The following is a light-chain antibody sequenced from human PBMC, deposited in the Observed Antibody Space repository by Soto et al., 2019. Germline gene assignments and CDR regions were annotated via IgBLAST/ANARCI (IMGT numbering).Light chain of an antibody. V-gene: IGKV3-11*01. Sequence: EIVLTQSPATLSLSPGERATLSCRASQSLRSYLGWYQQKPGQAPRLVIYDISNRATGIPARFSGSGSGTDFTLTISSLEPEDFAVYYCQQRGNWPWTFGQGTKVEIK. CDR3: QQRGNWPWT. CDR2: DIS. J-gene: IGKJ1*01. CDR1: QSLRSY.